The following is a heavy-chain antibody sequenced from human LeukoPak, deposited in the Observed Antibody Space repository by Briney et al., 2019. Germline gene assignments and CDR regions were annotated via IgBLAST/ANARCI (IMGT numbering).Heavy chain of an antibody. D-gene: IGHD3-22*01. Sequence: ASVKVSCKASGYTFTSYGISWVRQAPGQGLEWMGWISAYNGNTNYAQKLQGRVTMTTDTSTSTAYMELRSLRSDDTAVYYCAREYYYDGSGSSYYYYYMDVWGKGTTVTVSS. J-gene: IGHJ6*03. V-gene: IGHV1-18*01. CDR2: ISAYNGNT. CDR3: AREYYYDGSGSSYYYYYMDV. CDR1: GYTFTSYG.